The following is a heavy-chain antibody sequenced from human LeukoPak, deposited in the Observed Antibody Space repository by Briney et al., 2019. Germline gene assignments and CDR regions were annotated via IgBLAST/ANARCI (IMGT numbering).Heavy chain of an antibody. CDR1: GFTFGSYA. Sequence: GGSLRLSCAASGFTFGSYAMTWVRQAPGKGLEWVSSMSSGGSYIYYAASVRGRFTISRDNAKNSLYLLMNSLRVDDTAVYYCARDRPTGASRLFVVQWGQGTLVTVSS. J-gene: IGHJ4*02. V-gene: IGHV3-21*06. CDR2: MSSGGSYI. D-gene: IGHD2-15*01. CDR3: ARDRPTGASRLFVVQ.